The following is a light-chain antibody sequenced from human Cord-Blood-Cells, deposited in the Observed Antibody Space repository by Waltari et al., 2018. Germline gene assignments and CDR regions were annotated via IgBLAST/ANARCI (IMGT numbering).Light chain of an antibody. Sequence: QSALTQPASVSGSPGPSVTIPCTGTRSDVGGYNYVSWYQQHPGKAPKLLIFDVSNRPSGVSNRFSGSKSGNTASLTISGLQAEDEADYYCSSYTSSSTWVFGGGTKLTVL. CDR3: SSYTSSSTWV. CDR1: RSDVGGYNY. V-gene: IGLV2-14*01. CDR2: DVS. J-gene: IGLJ3*02.